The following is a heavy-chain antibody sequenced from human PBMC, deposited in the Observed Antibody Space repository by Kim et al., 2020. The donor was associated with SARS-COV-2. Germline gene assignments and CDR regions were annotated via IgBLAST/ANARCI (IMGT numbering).Heavy chain of an antibody. V-gene: IGHV2-5*02. CDR2: IYWDDDK. CDR1: GFSLSTSGVG. CDR3: AHTRDPYDYVWGSYRTTPHPSFDY. J-gene: IGHJ4*02. D-gene: IGHD3-16*02. Sequence: SGPTLVNPTQTLTLTCTFSGFSLSTSGVGVGWIRQPPGKALEWLALIYWDDDKRYSPSLKSRLTITKDTSKNQVVLTMTNMDPVDTATYYCAHTRDPYDYVWGSYRTTPHPSFDYWGQGTLVPVSS.